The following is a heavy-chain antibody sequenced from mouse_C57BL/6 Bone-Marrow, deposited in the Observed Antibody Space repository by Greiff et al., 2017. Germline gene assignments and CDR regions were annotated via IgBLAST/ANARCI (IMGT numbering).Heavy chain of an antibody. J-gene: IGHJ2*01. V-gene: IGHV14-4*01. CDR3: TTPSYYSNYDFAY. D-gene: IGHD2-5*01. CDR2: IDPENGDT. Sequence: EVQLQQSGAELVRPGASVKLSCTASGFNIKDDYMHWVKQRPEQGLEWIGWIDPENGDTEYASKFQGKATITADTSSNTAYLQLSSLTSEDTAVYYCTTPSYYSNYDFAYWGQGTTLTVSS. CDR1: GFNIKDDY.